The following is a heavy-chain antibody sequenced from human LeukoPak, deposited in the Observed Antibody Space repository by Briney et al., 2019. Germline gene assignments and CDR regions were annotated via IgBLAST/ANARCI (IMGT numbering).Heavy chain of an antibody. Sequence: ASVRVSCKASGGTFSSYAISWVRQAPGQGLEWMGGIIPIFGTANYAQKFQGRVTITTDESTSTAYMEPSSLRSEDTAVYYCASLTACSGGSCYPYYYYMDVWGKGTTVTVSS. CDR2: IIPIFGTA. CDR3: ASLTACSGGSCYPYYYYMDV. CDR1: GGTFSSYA. J-gene: IGHJ6*03. D-gene: IGHD2-15*01. V-gene: IGHV1-69*05.